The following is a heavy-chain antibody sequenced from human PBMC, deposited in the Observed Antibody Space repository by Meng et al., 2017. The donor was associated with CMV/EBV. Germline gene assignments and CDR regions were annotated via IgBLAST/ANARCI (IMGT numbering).Heavy chain of an antibody. D-gene: IGHD6-13*01. V-gene: IGHV3-11*01. CDR2: ISSSGSTI. Sequence: SGFTFNDYYMSWIRQAPGKGLEWVSYISSSGSTIYYADSVKGRFTISRDNAKNSLYLQMNSLRAEDTAVYYCARGGRGSSSWPLDYWGQGTLVTVSS. J-gene: IGHJ4*02. CDR1: GFTFNDYY. CDR3: ARGGRGSSSWPLDY.